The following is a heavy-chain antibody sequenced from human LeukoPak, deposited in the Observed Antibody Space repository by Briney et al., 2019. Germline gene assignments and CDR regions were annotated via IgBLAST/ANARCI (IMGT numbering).Heavy chain of an antibody. CDR3: ARHNSYYYMDV. Sequence: MPSETLSLTCTVSGGSISNYYWSWIRQPAGKGLEWIGRIYSTGSTNYNPSLKSRVTISVDTSKNQFSLKLSSVTAADTAVYYCARHNSYYYMDVWGKGTTVTVSS. J-gene: IGHJ6*03. CDR2: IYSTGST. V-gene: IGHV4-4*07. CDR1: GGSISNYY.